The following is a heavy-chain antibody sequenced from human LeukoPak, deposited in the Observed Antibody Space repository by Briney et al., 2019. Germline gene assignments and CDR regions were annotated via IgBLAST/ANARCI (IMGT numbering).Heavy chain of an antibody. CDR2: IYYSGST. Sequence: SETLSLTCTVSGGSISSYYWSWIRQPPGKGLEWIGYIYYSGSTNYNPSLKSRVTISVDTSKNQFSLKLSSVIAADTTVYYCARHTDDSDAFDIWGQGTMVTVSS. CDR1: GGSISSYY. V-gene: IGHV4-59*08. CDR3: ARHTDDSDAFDI. J-gene: IGHJ3*02. D-gene: IGHD2-21*02.